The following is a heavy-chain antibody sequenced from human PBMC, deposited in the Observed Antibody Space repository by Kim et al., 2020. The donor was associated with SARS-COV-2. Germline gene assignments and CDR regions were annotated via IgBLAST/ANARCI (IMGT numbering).Heavy chain of an antibody. J-gene: IGHJ2*01. V-gene: IGHV3-23*05. CDR1: GFTFRNSA. CDR2: VFGIGSGT. Sequence: GGSLRLSCAASGFTFRNSAMSWVRQAPGKGLEWVSGVFGIGSGTYYADSVKGRLTISRDNSKNILYLQMNNLRAEDTAVYYCAKHLHVTSVTVYWYFELWGRGTLVAVSS. D-gene: IGHD2-2*01. CDR3: AKHLHVTSVTVYWYFEL.